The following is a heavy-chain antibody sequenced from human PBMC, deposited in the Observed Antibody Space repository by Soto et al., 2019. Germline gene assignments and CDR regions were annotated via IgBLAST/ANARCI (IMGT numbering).Heavy chain of an antibody. CDR1: GFIVSSSH. Sequence: EVQLVESGGGLTQPGGSLRLSCVVSGFIVSSSHMIWVRQAPGKGLEGVSILANHGRISYVDSVKGRLTITRDNTNYTVYLPINSRRVEDAEVDQCARLPATERDWDQGARDTVTS. CDR3: ARLPATERD. D-gene: IGHD1-1*01. CDR2: LANHGRI. J-gene: IGHJ4*02. V-gene: IGHV3-66*03.